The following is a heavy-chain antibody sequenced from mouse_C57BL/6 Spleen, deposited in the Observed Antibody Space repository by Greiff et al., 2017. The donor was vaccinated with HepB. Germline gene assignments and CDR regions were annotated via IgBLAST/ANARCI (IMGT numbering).Heavy chain of an antibody. CDR3: VRDYDGYYDWYFDV. V-gene: IGHV10-1*01. J-gene: IGHJ1*03. CDR1: GFSFNTYA. Sequence: VQLKESGGGLVQPKGSLKLSCAASGFSFNTYAMNWVRQAPGKGLEWVARIRSKSNNYATYYADSVKDRFTISRDDSESMLYLQMNNLKTEDTAMYYCVRDYDGYYDWYFDVWGTGTTVTVSS. CDR2: IRSKSNNYAT. D-gene: IGHD2-3*01.